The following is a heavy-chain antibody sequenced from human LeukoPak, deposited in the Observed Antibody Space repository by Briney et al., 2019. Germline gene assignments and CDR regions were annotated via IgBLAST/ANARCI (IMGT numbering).Heavy chain of an antibody. V-gene: IGHV6-1*01. CDR1: GGSVSSNSAA. CDR2: TYYRSKWYN. Sequence: SQTLSLTCAISGGSVSSNSAAWNWIRQSPSRGLEWLGRTYYRSKWYNDYAVSVKSRITINPDTSKNQFSLQLNSVTPEDTAVYYCARDMEDDYVWGSYETHAFDIWGQGTMVTVSS. D-gene: IGHD3-16*01. CDR3: ARDMEDDYVWGSYETHAFDI. J-gene: IGHJ3*02.